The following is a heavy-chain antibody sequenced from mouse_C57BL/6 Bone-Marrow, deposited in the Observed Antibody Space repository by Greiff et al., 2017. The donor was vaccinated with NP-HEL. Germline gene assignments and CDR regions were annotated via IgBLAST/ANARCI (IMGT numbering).Heavy chain of an antibody. D-gene: IGHD2-1*01. Sequence: EVHLVESEGGLVQPGSSMKLSCTASGFTFSDYYMAWVRQVPEKGLEWVANINYDGSSTYYLDSLKSRFIISRDNAKNILYLQMSSLKSEDTATYYCARDGDGKAFAYWGQGTLVTVSA. CDR1: GFTFSDYY. CDR3: ARDGDGKAFAY. J-gene: IGHJ3*01. V-gene: IGHV5-16*01. CDR2: INYDGSST.